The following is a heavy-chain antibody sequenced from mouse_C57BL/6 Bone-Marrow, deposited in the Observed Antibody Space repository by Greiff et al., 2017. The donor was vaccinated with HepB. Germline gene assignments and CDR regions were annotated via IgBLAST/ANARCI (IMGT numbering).Heavy chain of an antibody. Sequence: EVKLMESGGGLVQPGESLKLSCESNAYEFPSHDMSWVRKTPEKRLELVAAINSDGGSTYYPDTMEIRFIMSRDNTKKTLYLQLRSLRSKDTALYDCARDGYDGRGFDYWGQGTTLTVSS. J-gene: IGHJ2*01. D-gene: IGHD2-2*01. CDR2: INSDGGST. CDR3: ARDGYDGRGFDY. V-gene: IGHV5-2*01. CDR1: AYEFPSHD.